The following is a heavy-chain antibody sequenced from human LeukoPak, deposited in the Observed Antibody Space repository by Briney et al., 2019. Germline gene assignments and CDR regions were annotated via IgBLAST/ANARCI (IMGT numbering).Heavy chain of an antibody. CDR2: ISGSGGGT. CDR3: AKVGITGSTRYFDN. Sequence: GGSLRLSCAASGFSFGSYAMSWVRQAPGKGLEWVSVISGSGGGTFYVDSVKGRFTISRDNSKNTLYPQMNSLRVEDTAVYYCAKVGITGSTRYFDNWGQGTLVTVSS. D-gene: IGHD1-7*01. CDR1: GFSFGSYA. J-gene: IGHJ4*02. V-gene: IGHV3-23*01.